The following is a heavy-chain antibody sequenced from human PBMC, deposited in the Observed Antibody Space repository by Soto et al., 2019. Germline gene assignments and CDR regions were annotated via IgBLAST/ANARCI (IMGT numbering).Heavy chain of an antibody. D-gene: IGHD3-10*01. V-gene: IGHV3-11*05. CDR3: ARSWFGELSDFDY. CDR2: ISSSSSYT. CDR1: GFTFSDYY. Sequence: QVQLVESGGGLVKPGGSLRLSCAASGFTFSDYYMSWIRQAPGKGLEWVSYISSSSSYTNYADSVKGRFTISRDNAKNSLYLQMNSLRAEDTAVYYCARSWFGELSDFDYWGQGTLVTVSS. J-gene: IGHJ4*02.